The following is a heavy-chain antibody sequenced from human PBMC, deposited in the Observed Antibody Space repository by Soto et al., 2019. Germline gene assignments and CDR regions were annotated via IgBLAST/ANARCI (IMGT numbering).Heavy chain of an antibody. CDR2: IWYDGSNK. Sequence: GGSLRLSCAASGFTFSSYGMHWVRQAPGKGLEWVAFIWYDGSNKYYADSVKGRFTISRDNSKNTLYLQMNSLRAEDTAVYYCARDYSSSWYFDYWGQGTLVTVSS. D-gene: IGHD6-13*01. CDR3: ARDYSSSWYFDY. CDR1: GFTFSSYG. J-gene: IGHJ4*02. V-gene: IGHV3-33*01.